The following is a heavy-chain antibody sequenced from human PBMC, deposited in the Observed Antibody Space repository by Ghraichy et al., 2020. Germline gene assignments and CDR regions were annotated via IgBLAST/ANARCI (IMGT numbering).Heavy chain of an antibody. D-gene: IGHD6-19*01. CDR2: INAGNGNT. V-gene: IGHV1-3*01. CDR1: GYTFTSYA. CDR3: ARAPAGAGTSVDY. Sequence: VKVSCKASGYTFTSYAMHWVRQAPGQRLEWMGWINAGNGNTKYSQKFQGRVTITRDTSASTAYMELSSLRSEDTAVYYCARAPAGAGTSVDYWGQGTLVTVSS. J-gene: IGHJ4*02.